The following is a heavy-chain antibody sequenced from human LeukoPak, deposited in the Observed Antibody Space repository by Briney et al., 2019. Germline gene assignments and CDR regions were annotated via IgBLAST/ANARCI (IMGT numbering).Heavy chain of an antibody. V-gene: IGHV1-69*04. CDR3: ARNGKYYYDSSGSIDY. CDR2: IIPTLGIA. J-gene: IGHJ4*02. CDR1: GGTFSSYA. Sequence: ASVKVSCKASGGTFSSYAISWVRQAPGQGLEWMGRIIPTLGIANYAQKFQGRVTITADKSTSTAYMELSSLRSEDTAVYYCARNGKYYYDSSGSIDYWGQGTLVTVSS. D-gene: IGHD3-22*01.